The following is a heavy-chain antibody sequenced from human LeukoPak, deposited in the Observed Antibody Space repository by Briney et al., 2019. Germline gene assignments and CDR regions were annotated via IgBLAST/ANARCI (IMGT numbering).Heavy chain of an antibody. V-gene: IGHV4-4*07. J-gene: IGHJ6*03. CDR2: IYTSGST. CDR1: GGSISSYY. D-gene: IGHD5-12*01. CDR3: ARERGYSGYDPSYYYYMDV. Sequence: SETLSLTCTVSGGSISSYYWSWIRQPAGKGLEWIGRIYTSGSTNYNPSLKSRVTISVDKSKNQFSLKLSSVTAADTAVYYCARERGYSGYDPSYYYYMDVWGKGTTVTVSS.